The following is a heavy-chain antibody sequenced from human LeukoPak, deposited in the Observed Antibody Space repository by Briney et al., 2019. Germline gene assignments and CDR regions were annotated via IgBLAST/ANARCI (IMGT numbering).Heavy chain of an antibody. J-gene: IGHJ4*02. V-gene: IGHV6-1*01. D-gene: IGHD6-13*01. CDR3: TRDPGYSNWYYFDY. CDR1: GDSVSSNSAA. Sequence: SQTLSLTCAISGDSVSSNSAAWNWIRQSPSRGLEWLGRTFYRSEWYKDYAVSVKSRITINPDTSKNQFSLQLNSVTPEDTAVYYCTRDPGYSNWYYFDYWGQGTLVTVSS. CDR2: TFYRSEWYK.